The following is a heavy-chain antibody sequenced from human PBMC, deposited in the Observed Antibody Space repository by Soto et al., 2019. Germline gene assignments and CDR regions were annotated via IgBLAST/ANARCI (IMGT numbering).Heavy chain of an antibody. D-gene: IGHD3-10*01. CDR1: GFTFGDSY. CDR2: ISPGSRYP. Sequence: PGGSLRLSCAGSGFTFGDSYMSWIRQAPGKGLEWLSYISPGSRYPAYADSVKGRFTISRDRSNYTVSLLLNSLRVEDTAIYYCARQRSPEGWFDPWGQGTLVTVSS. V-gene: IGHV3-11*03. J-gene: IGHJ5*02. CDR3: ARQRSPEGWFDP.